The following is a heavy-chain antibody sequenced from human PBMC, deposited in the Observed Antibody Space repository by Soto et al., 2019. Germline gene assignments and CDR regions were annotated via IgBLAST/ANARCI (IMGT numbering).Heavy chain of an antibody. V-gene: IGHV4-39*07. Sequence: PSETLSLTCTVSGGSISSSSYYWGWIRQPPGKGLEWIGSVSHSGRTYYNPSLKSRVTISVDTSKNQFSLKLSSVTAADTAVYYCARVLEFYYDSSGFAYYFDYWGQGTLVTVSS. D-gene: IGHD3-22*01. CDR2: VSHSGRT. CDR3: ARVLEFYYDSSGFAYYFDY. J-gene: IGHJ4*02. CDR1: GGSISSSSYY.